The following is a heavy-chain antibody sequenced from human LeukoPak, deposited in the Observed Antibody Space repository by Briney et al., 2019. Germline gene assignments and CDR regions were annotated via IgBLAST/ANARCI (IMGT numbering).Heavy chain of an antibody. CDR3: ARGKEGSSVAGTGY. V-gene: IGHV1-2*04. CDR2: INPNSGGT. J-gene: IGHJ4*02. CDR1: GYTFTGYY. D-gene: IGHD6-19*01. Sequence: ASVKVSCKASGYTFTGYYMHWVRQAPGQGLEWMGWINPNSGGTNYAQKFQGWVTMTRDTSISTAYMELSRLRSDDTAVYYCARGKEGSSVAGTGYWGQGTLVTVSS.